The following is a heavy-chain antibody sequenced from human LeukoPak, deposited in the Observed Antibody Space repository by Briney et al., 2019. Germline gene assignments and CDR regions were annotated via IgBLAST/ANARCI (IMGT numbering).Heavy chain of an antibody. CDR1: GGSFSGYY. CDR2: INHSGST. CDR3: ARGSSPVVPTGKVGAFDI. D-gene: IGHD2-2*01. Sequence: SETLSLTCAVYGGSFSGYYWSWIRQPPGKGLEWIGEINHSGSTNYNPSLKSRVTISVDTSKNQFSLKLSSVTAADTAVYYCARGSSPVVPTGKVGAFDIWGQGAMVTVSS. J-gene: IGHJ3*02. V-gene: IGHV4-34*01.